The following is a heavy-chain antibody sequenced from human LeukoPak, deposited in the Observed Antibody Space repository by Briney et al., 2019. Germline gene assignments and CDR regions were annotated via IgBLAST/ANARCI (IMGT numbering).Heavy chain of an antibody. D-gene: IGHD3-3*01. CDR2: MSYSGST. CDR1: GGSISSYY. CDR3: ARFFIYPPHAFEI. Sequence: SETLSLTCTVSGGSISSYYWSWIRQPPGKRLEWIGYMSYSGSTNYNPSLKSRVTISIDTSKNQFSLRLTSVTAADTALYYCARFFIYPPHAFEIWGQGTLVTVSS. J-gene: IGHJ3*02. V-gene: IGHV4-59*01.